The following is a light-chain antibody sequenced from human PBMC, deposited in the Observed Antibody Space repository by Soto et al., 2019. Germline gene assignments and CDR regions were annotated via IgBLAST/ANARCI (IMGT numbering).Light chain of an antibody. J-gene: IGKJ5*01. CDR1: QSVSIN. CDR2: GAS. CDR3: QQRSNWPSIT. Sequence: TVLTQSPATLSVSPGERASLSCRASQSVSINLAWYQQKPGQAPRLLIYGASTRATGIPARFSGSGSGTDFTLTISSLEPEDFAVYYCQQRSNWPSITFGQGTRLEI. V-gene: IGKV3-11*01.